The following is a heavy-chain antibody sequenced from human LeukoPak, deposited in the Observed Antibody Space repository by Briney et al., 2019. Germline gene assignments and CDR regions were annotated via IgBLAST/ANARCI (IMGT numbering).Heavy chain of an antibody. CDR2: IYYSGST. CDR3: ARSTPLADYYDSSGYYTPGYYFDY. D-gene: IGHD3-22*01. J-gene: IGHJ4*02. Sequence: SETLSLTCTVSGGSISSNYWNWIRQPPGPGLEGMGYIYYSGSTNYHHSLKSRVTISVDTSKYQFSLKLSSVTAADTAVYYCARSTPLADYYDSSGYYTPGYYFDYWGQGTLVTVSS. CDR1: GGSISSNY. V-gene: IGHV4-59*01.